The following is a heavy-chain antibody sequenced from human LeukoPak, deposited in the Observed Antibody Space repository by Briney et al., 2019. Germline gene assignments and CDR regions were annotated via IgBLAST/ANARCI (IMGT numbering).Heavy chain of an antibody. CDR1: GYTFTSYG. J-gene: IGHJ4*02. V-gene: IGHV1-18*01. CDR2: ISAYNGNT. Sequence: GASVKVSCKASGYTFTSYGISWVRQAPGQGLEWMGWISAYNGNTNYAQKLQGRVTMTTDTSTSTAYMELRSLRSDDTAVYYCARMITFGGVILYVENYFDYWGQGTLVTVSS. D-gene: IGHD3-16*01. CDR3: ARMITFGGVILYVENYFDY.